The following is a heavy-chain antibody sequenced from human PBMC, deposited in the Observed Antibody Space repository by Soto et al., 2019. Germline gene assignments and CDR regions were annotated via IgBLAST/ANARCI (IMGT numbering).Heavy chain of an antibody. J-gene: IGHJ6*02. CDR2: MNPNSGNT. CDR3: ARARAVTRANYYYYYGMDV. D-gene: IGHD4-4*01. CDR1: GYTFTSYD. V-gene: IGHV1-8*01. Sequence: ASVKVSCKASGYTFTSYDINWVRQATGQGLEWMGWMNPNSGNTGYAQKFQGRVTMTRNTSISSGYMELSSLRSEDTAVYYCARARAVTRANYYYYYGMDVWGQGTTVTVSS.